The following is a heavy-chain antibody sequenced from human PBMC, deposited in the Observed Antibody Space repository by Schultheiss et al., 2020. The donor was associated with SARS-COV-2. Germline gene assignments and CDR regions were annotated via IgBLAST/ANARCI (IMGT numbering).Heavy chain of an antibody. Sequence: GGSLRLSCAASGFTFSTHWMHWVRQVPGKGLVWVSRINGAGSSTTYADSVKGRFTISRDNAKNTVYLQMNSLRAEDTALYYCAKGSIHYYDSSGYLDWWGQGTLVTVSS. CDR3: AKGSIHYYDSSGYLDW. CDR2: INGAGSST. CDR1: GFTFSTHW. D-gene: IGHD3-22*01. J-gene: IGHJ4*02. V-gene: IGHV3-74*01.